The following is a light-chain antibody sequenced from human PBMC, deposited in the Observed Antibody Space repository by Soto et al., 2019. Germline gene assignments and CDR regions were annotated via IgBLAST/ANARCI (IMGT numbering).Light chain of an antibody. CDR2: DAS. Sequence: DIQMTQSPATLSASVGDRITITCRASQNINTWLAWYQQKPGRAPKVLIYDASSLESGVPSRISGGGSGTEFILTISSLQPDDFATYYCQRYNTFSGTFGPGTKVDIK. V-gene: IGKV1-5*01. CDR3: QRYNTFSGT. J-gene: IGKJ1*01. CDR1: QNINTW.